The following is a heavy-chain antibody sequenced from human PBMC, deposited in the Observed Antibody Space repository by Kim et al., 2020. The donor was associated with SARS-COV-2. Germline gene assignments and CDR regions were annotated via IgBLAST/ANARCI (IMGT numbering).Heavy chain of an antibody. CDR1: GFTVSTYS. J-gene: IGHJ5*02. V-gene: IGHV3-48*04. Sequence: GGSLRLSCAASGFTVSTYSMTWVRQAPGKGLEWVSYITSTSTIYYADSVKGRFTISRDNAKNSLYLQMNSLRAEDTAVYYCARVPSSSWSHFDPWGQGTLVTVSS. CDR2: ITSTSTI. D-gene: IGHD6-13*01. CDR3: ARVPSSSWSHFDP.